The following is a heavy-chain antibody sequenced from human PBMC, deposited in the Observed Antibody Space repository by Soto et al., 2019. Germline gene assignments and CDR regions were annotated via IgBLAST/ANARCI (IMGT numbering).Heavy chain of an antibody. V-gene: IGHV4-59*01. CDR1: GGSISSYY. Sequence: SETLSLTCTVSGGSISSYYWSWIRQPPGKGLEWIGCIYYSGSTNYNPSLKSRVTISVDTSKNQFSLKLSSVTAADTAVYYCARDHARVGATYYYYGMDVWGQGTTVTVSS. CDR2: IYYSGST. J-gene: IGHJ6*02. CDR3: ARDHARVGATYYYYGMDV. D-gene: IGHD1-26*01.